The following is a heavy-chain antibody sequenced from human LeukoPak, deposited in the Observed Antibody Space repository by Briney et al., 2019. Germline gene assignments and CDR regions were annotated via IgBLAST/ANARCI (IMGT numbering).Heavy chain of an antibody. CDR1: GGSFSGYY. CDR2: INHSGST. Sequence: SETQSLTCAVYGGSFSGYYWSWIRQPPGKGLEWIGEINHSGSTNYNPSLKGRVTISVDTSKNQFSLNLRSVTAADTAVYYCATFSGSHYWRIDWGKGTLVTVSS. V-gene: IGHV4-34*01. D-gene: IGHD1-26*01. CDR3: ATFSGSHYWRID. J-gene: IGHJ4*02.